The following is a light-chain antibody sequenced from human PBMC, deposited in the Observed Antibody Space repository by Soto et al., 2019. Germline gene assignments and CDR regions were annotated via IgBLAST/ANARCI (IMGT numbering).Light chain of an antibody. CDR3: SQYNTWPPIP. CDR2: GAS. V-gene: IGKV3-15*01. CDR1: ESISSY. J-gene: IGKJ5*01. Sequence: TQSPGSLSLTAGDRATLSCRASESISSYLAWYQQKPGQAPRLLIYGASTRATGIPARFCGSGSGTEFTLTISSLQPEEYAVHYCSQYNTWPPIPFGQRTRLAVK.